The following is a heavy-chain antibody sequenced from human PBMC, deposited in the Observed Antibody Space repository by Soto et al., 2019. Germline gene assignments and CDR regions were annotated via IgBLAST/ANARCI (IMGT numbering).Heavy chain of an antibody. CDR3: ARGETRITIFGVVNYYFDY. Sequence: ASVKVSCNASGYTFTSYDINWVRQATGQGLEWMGWMNPNSGNTGYAQKFQGRVTMTRNTSISTAYMELSSLRSEDTAVYYCARGETRITIFGVVNYYFDYWGQGTLVTVSS. J-gene: IGHJ4*02. V-gene: IGHV1-8*01. CDR2: MNPNSGNT. D-gene: IGHD3-3*01. CDR1: GYTFTSYD.